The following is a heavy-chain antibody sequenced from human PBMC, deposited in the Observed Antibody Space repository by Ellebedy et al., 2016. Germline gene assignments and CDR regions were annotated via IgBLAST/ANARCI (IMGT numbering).Heavy chain of an antibody. D-gene: IGHD3-16*01. V-gene: IGHV1-46*01. CDR1: GYTFTSYY. J-gene: IGHJ6*02. Sequence: ASVKVSXKASGYTFTSYYMHWVRQAPGQGLEWMGIINPSGGSTSYAQKFQGRVTMIRDTSTSTVYMELSSLRSEDTAVYYCARTGFGADYYYGMDVWGQGTTVTVSS. CDR3: ARTGFGADYYYGMDV. CDR2: INPSGGST.